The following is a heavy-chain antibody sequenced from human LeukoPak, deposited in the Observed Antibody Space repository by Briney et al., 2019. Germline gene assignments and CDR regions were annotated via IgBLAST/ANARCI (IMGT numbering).Heavy chain of an antibody. D-gene: IGHD6-6*01. CDR2: IRSDGNKH. V-gene: IGHV3-30*02. CDR3: AKDLLPSIAVAAVAVPFDK. CDR1: GFTFSSYG. Sequence: GGSLRLSCAASGFTFSSYGMHWVRQAPGKGLEWVAFIRSDGNKHYYADSVKGRFTISRDNSKNTLYLQMVSLRVEDTAVHYCAKDLLPSIAVAAVAVPFDKWGQGALVTVSS. J-gene: IGHJ4*02.